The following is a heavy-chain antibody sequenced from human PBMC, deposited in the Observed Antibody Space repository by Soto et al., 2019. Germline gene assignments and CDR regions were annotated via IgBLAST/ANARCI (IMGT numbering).Heavy chain of an antibody. D-gene: IGHD2-15*01. CDR3: AKDNSLHWFDP. V-gene: IGHV3-23*01. CDR2: FNGNGGLT. CDR1: GFTFSRYA. Sequence: GGSLRLSCATSGFTFSRYAMTWVRQAPGKGLEWVSTFNGNGGLTYYADSVKGRFTISRDNSKNTLYLQMDSLRAEDTAIYYCAKDNSLHWFDPWGQGTLVTVSS. J-gene: IGHJ5*02.